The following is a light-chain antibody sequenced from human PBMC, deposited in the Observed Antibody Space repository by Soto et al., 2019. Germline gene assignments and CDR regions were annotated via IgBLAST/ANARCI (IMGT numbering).Light chain of an antibody. CDR3: QQYNSYLYT. Sequence: DIPMTQSPSTLSASVGDRVTITCRASQSIGHWLAWYHQKPGKAPKVLIYGASSLASGVPSRFSGSGAGTEFTLTISSLQPDDLAAYYCQQYNSYLYTFGQGTKLEIK. V-gene: IGKV1-5*03. J-gene: IGKJ2*01. CDR1: QSIGHW. CDR2: GAS.